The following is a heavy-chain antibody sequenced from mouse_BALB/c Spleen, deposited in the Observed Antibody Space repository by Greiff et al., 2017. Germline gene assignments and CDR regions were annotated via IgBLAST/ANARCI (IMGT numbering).Heavy chain of an antibody. CDR1: GYTFTSYS. CDR3: RRIPRYGGLDY. Sequence: QVQLKQSGAELVKPGASVKLSCKASGYTFTSYSMYWVKQRPGQGLEWIGEINPSNGGTNFNEKFKSKATLTVDKSSSTAYMQLSSLTAEDSAVYYGRRIPRYGGLDYWGEGTTLTVSS. J-gene: IGHJ2*01. V-gene: IGHV1S81*02. CDR2: INPSNGGT. D-gene: IGHD2-14*01.